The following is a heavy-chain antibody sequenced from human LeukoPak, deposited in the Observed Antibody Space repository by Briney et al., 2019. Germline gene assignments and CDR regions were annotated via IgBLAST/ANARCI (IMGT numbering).Heavy chain of an antibody. Sequence: PGGSLRLSCAASGFTFSSYWMHWVPQAPGKGLVWVSRINSDGSSTSYADSVKGRFTISRDNAKNTLYLQMNSLRAEDTAVYYCAVGANPGAFDYWGQGTLGTVSS. J-gene: IGHJ4*02. V-gene: IGHV3-74*01. CDR2: INSDGSST. CDR3: AVGANPGAFDY. D-gene: IGHD1-26*01. CDR1: GFTFSSYW.